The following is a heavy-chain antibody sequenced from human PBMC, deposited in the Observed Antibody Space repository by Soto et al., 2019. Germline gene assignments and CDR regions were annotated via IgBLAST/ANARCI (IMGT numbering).Heavy chain of an antibody. CDR2: ISAYNGNT. CDR1: GYTFTSYG. CDR3: ARDGGVRARFDP. D-gene: IGHD1-1*01. V-gene: IGHV1-18*01. Sequence: QVQLVQSGAEVKKPGASVKVSCKASGYTFTSYGISRVRQAPGQGLEWMGWISAYNGNTNYAQKPQGRVTMTTDTSTRTAYMERRSLRSDDTAGYYCARDGGVRARFDPWGQGTLVTVSS. J-gene: IGHJ5*02.